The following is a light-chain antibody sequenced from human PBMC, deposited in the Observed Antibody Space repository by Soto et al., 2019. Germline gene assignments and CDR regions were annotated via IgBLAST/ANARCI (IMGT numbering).Light chain of an antibody. CDR3: SLYISGSTYV. Sequence: QSALTQPPSVSGSPGQSVTISCTGTSSDVGSYNRLSWYQQPPGTAPKLIMYEVNPRPSEVPDSFSGSKSGSTASLTISGLQAEDEADYYCSLYISGSTYVFGTGTKLTVL. V-gene: IGLV2-18*01. J-gene: IGLJ1*01. CDR1: SSDVGSYNR. CDR2: EVN.